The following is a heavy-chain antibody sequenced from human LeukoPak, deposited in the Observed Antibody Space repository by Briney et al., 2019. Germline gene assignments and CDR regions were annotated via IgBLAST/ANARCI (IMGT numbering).Heavy chain of an antibody. CDR1: GYTFTKYG. J-gene: IGHJ5*02. CDR2: VSTYNDNT. Sequence: GASVKVSCKVSGYTFTKYGIIWVRQAPGQGLEWMGWVSTYNDNTNYAQNLQGRVTMTKDTSTSTAYMELRSLRSDDTAVYYCAREFDYYDDSGYPEDLWGQGTLVTVSS. D-gene: IGHD3-22*01. V-gene: IGHV1-18*01. CDR3: AREFDYYDDSGYPEDL.